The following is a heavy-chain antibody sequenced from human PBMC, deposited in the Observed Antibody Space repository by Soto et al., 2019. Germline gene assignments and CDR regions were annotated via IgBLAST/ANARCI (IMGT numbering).Heavy chain of an antibody. J-gene: IGHJ1*01. Sequence: YSFTSYWIGWVRQMPGKGLEWMGIIYPGDSDTRYSPSFQGQVTISADKSISTAYLQWSSLKASDTAMYYCAIPAPAEYFQHWGQGTLVTVSS. CDR3: AIPAPAEYFQH. CDR2: IYPGDSDT. V-gene: IGHV5-51*01. CDR1: YSFTSYW.